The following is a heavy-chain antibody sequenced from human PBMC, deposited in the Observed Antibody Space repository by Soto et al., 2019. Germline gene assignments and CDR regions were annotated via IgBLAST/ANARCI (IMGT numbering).Heavy chain of an antibody. Sequence: QAQVVQSGAEVRKPGSSVKLSCKASEGTFNSYAIAWVRQAPGQGLEWMGGIIPYYNTLNYTQKFQDRVTITADDSTNTVYMELSSLRSDDTAVYFCASGASRWYPYCFDSWAQGTLVTVSS. V-gene: IGHV1-69*01. CDR2: IIPYYNTL. CDR1: EGTFNSYA. CDR3: ASGASRWYPYCFDS. D-gene: IGHD6-13*01. J-gene: IGHJ4*02.